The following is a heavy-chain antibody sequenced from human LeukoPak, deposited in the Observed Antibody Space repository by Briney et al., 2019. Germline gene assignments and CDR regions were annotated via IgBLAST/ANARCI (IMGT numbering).Heavy chain of an antibody. CDR1: GYSISSGYY. CDR3: AGGWGSGIVVVITGSFDY. D-gene: IGHD3-22*01. CDR2: IYHSGST. J-gene: IGHJ4*02. Sequence: SETLSLTCTVSGYSISSGYYWGWIRPPPGKGLEWIGSIYHSGSTYYNPSLKSRVTISVDTSKNQFSLKLSSVTAADTAVYYCAGGWGSGIVVVITGSFDYWGQGTLVTVSS. V-gene: IGHV4-38-2*02.